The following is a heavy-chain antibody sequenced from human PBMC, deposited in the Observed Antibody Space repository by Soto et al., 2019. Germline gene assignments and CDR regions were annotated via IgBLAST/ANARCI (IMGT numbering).Heavy chain of an antibody. D-gene: IGHD5-12*01. CDR2: INPIFGTA. CDR1: GGTFSSYA. CDR3: ARLVSVATMPFDY. J-gene: IGHJ4*02. Sequence: SVKVSCKASGGTFSSYAISWVRQAHGQGLEWMGGINPIFGTANNAQKFQGRVTITADESTSTAYMEQSSLRSEDTAVYYCARLVSVATMPFDYWGQGTLVTVSS. V-gene: IGHV1-69*13.